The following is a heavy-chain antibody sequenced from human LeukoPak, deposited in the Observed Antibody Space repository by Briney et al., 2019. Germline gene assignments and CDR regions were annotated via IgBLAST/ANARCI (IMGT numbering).Heavy chain of an antibody. CDR2: IYSRGST. V-gene: IGHV4-4*07. D-gene: IGHD2-15*01. CDR1: GGSISSYH. CDR3: ARESPGDCSGGSCYPDY. J-gene: IGHJ4*02. Sequence: SETLSLTCSVSGGSISSYHWSWIRQPAGKGLEWIGRIYSRGSTNYNPSLRSRVTMSLDMSKNQVSLKLTSVAAADTAVYYCARESPGDCSGGSCYPDYWGRETLVTVSS.